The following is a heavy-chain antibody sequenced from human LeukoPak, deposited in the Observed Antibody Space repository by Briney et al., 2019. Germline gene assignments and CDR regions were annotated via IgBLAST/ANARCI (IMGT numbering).Heavy chain of an antibody. CDR3: ARDLALEPAAYWFDP. D-gene: IGHD2-2*01. Sequence: QTGGSLRLSCTVSGFAFGSEAMSWVRQSPARGLEWVASISPGGGTTYYADSVKGRFTISRDNAKNSLYLQMNSLRAEDTAVYYCARDLALEPAAYWFDPWGQGTLVTVSS. CDR2: ISPGGGTT. V-gene: IGHV3-23*01. CDR1: GFAFGSEA. J-gene: IGHJ5*02.